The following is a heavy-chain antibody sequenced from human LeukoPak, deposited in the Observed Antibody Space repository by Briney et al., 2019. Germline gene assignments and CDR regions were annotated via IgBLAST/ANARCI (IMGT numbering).Heavy chain of an antibody. V-gene: IGHV1-18*01. CDR1: GYTFTSYG. Sequence: ASVKVSCKASGYTFTSYGISWARQAPGQGLEWMGWISAYNGKTNYAQKIQGRVTMTTDTSTSTAYMELRSLRSDDTAVYYCARDGYHDSSGYYLQFDYWGQGTLVTVSS. D-gene: IGHD3-22*01. CDR3: ARDGYHDSSGYYLQFDY. CDR2: ISAYNGKT. J-gene: IGHJ4*02.